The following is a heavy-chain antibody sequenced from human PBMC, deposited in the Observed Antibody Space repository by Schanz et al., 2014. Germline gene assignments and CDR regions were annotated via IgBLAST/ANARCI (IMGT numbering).Heavy chain of an antibody. V-gene: IGHV3-7*01. CDR2: IKPDGSEK. J-gene: IGHJ4*02. CDR1: GFTFSAYW. Sequence: EVQLVESGGGLVQPGGSLRLSCAASGFTFSAYWMTWVRQAPGKGLDWMGIIKPDGSEKFYVDSVKGRFTISRDNAKNLMYLHLNSLRAEDTAVYYCAREVGGSFGQHYWGQGALVTVSS. CDR3: AREVGGSFGQHY. D-gene: IGHD1-26*01.